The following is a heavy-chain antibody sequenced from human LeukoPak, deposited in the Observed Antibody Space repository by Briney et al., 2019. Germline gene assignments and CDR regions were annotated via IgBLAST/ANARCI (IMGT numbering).Heavy chain of an antibody. CDR3: ARIYYYERSGYFRSWFFDL. CDR2: IYSDGNT. CDR1: GFTVRTNY. D-gene: IGHD3-22*01. Sequence: GGSLTLSCATSGFTVRTNYMSWVRQAPGKGLEWVSIIYSDGNTYYADSVKGRFTISRENSNNTVHLQMNSLRAADTALYYCARIYYYERSGYFRSWFFDLWGRGTVDTVSS. J-gene: IGHJ2*01. V-gene: IGHV3-53*01.